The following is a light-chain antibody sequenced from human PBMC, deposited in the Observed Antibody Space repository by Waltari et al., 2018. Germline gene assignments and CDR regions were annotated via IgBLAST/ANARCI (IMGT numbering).Light chain of an antibody. CDR1: QSVTTN. CDR2: GAS. V-gene: IGKV3-15*01. CDR3: HQYNDGPPFN. J-gene: IGKJ2*01. Sequence: EIVMTQSPATLSVSPGERAILSGRASQSVTTNLAWYQQKPGQAPRLLIYGASTRSPDIPARFSGSGSGTEFTLTISSLQSEDFAVYYCHQYNDGPPFNFGPGTKLEIK.